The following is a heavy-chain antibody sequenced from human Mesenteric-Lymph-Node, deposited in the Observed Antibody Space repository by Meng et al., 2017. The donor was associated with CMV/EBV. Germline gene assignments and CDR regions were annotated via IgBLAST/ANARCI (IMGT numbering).Heavy chain of an antibody. Sequence: CAISGDSVSSNSAAWHSLWQSPSRGLEWLGRTYYRSKWYNDYAVSVKSRITINPDTSKNQFSLQLNSVTPEDTAVYYCTRDSRRYFDLWGRGTLVTVSS. V-gene: IGHV6-1*01. CDR1: GDSVSSNSAA. CDR3: TRDSRRYFDL. CDR2: TYYRSKWYN. J-gene: IGHJ2*01.